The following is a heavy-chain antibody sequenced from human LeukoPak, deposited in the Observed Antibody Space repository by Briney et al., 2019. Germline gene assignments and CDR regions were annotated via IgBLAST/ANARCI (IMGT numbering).Heavy chain of an antibody. Sequence: GGSLRLSCAASGFTFTIYEMNWVRQAPGKGLEWVSYISSSSSYIYYADSVKGRFTISRDNAKNSLYLQMNSLRAEDTAVYYCARPLDSSSWNYYYYYGMDVWGQGTTVTVSS. D-gene: IGHD6-13*01. CDR2: ISSSSSYI. J-gene: IGHJ6*02. CDR1: GFTFTIYE. V-gene: IGHV3-21*05. CDR3: ARPLDSSSWNYYYYYGMDV.